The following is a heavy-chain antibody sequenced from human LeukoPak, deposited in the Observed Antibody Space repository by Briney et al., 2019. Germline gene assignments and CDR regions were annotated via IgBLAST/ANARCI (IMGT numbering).Heavy chain of an antibody. CDR3: ASFMATVTIPDY. CDR2: ITSSGSHM. CDR1: GFTFRSYS. J-gene: IGHJ4*02. Sequence: GGSLRLSCAASGFTFRSYSMNWVRQAPGKRLEWLSSITSSGSHMYYADSVKGRFTISRDNAKSSLYLQMNSLSAEDTAVYYCASFMATVTIPDYWGQGTLVTVSS. D-gene: IGHD4-17*01. V-gene: IGHV3-21*01.